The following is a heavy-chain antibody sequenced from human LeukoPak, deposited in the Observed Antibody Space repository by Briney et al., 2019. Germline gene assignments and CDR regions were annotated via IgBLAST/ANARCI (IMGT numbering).Heavy chain of an antibody. Sequence: PGRSLRLSCAASGFTFSSYGMHWVRQAPGKGLEWVAVISYDGSNKYYADSVKGRFTIFRDNSKNTLYLQMNSLRAEDTAVYYCAKVLGYFDWSQGFDYWGQGTLVTVSS. J-gene: IGHJ4*02. CDR2: ISYDGSNK. V-gene: IGHV3-30*18. D-gene: IGHD3-9*01. CDR3: AKVLGYFDWSQGFDY. CDR1: GFTFSSYG.